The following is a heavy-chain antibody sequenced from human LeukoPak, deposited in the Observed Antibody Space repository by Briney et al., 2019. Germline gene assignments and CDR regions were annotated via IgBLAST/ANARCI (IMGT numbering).Heavy chain of an antibody. D-gene: IGHD6-19*01. Sequence: GGSLRLSCAASGFTFDDYAMHWVRQAPGKGLEWVAGITWNSDNLDYAESVRGRFTISRDNAKNSLYLQMNSLRLEDTAFYYCVKESEDSSGWATRYYFDYWGQGSLVTVSS. V-gene: IGHV3-9*01. J-gene: IGHJ4*02. CDR2: ITWNSDNL. CDR1: GFTFDDYA. CDR3: VKESEDSSGWATRYYFDY.